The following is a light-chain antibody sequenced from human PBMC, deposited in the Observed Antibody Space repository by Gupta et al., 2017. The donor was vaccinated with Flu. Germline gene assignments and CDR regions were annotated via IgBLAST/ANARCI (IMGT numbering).Light chain of an antibody. V-gene: IGKV3-20*01. J-gene: IGKJ2*01. CDR3: QQYGSSLYT. CDR2: GAS. CDR1: QSVSNNY. Sequence: EIVLTQSPGTLSLSPGERASLSCRASQSVSNNYLAWYQQKPGQAPRLLIYGASSRAPGIRDRFSGSGSGTDFTLTISRLEPEDFAMYYCQQYGSSLYTFGQGTKLEIK.